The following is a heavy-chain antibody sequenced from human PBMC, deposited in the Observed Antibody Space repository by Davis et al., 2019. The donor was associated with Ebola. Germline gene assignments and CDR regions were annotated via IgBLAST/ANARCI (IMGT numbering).Heavy chain of an antibody. D-gene: IGHD6-19*01. CDR1: GYTFTSYA. Sequence: ASVKVSCKASGYTFTSYAMHWVRQAPGQRLEWMGWINAGNGNTKYSQKFQGRVTITRDTSASTAYMELSSLRSEDTAVYYCAASQYSSGAFDYWGQGTLVTVSS. V-gene: IGHV1-3*01. J-gene: IGHJ4*02. CDR2: INAGNGNT. CDR3: AASQYSSGAFDY.